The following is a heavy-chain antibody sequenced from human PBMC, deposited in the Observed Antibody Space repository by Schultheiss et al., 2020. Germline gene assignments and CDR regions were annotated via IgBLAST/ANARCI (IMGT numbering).Heavy chain of an antibody. CDR3: ARDHLSEAGAGG. J-gene: IGHJ4*02. CDR1: GYTFTGYY. CDR2: IDPNNGGT. D-gene: IGHD6-13*01. Sequence: ASVKVSCKASGYTFTGYYMHWVRQAPGQGLEWMGWIDPNNGGTNYAQKFQGRVTMTRDASIGTAYLDMSGLRSDDTAVYYCARDHLSEAGAGGWGQGTLVTVSS. V-gene: IGHV1-2*02.